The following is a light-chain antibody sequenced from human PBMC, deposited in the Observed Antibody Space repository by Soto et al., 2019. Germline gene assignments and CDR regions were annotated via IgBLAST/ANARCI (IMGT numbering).Light chain of an antibody. CDR2: LDSDGSH. CDR3: QPWGTGIHVV. Sequence: QSVLTQSPSASASLGASVKLTCTLSSGHSSYAIAWHQQQPEKGPRYLMKLDSDGSHTKGDAIPDRFSGSSSGAERYLTISSLQSEDEADYYCQPWGTGIHVVFGGGTK. CDR1: SGHSSYA. J-gene: IGLJ2*01. V-gene: IGLV4-69*01.